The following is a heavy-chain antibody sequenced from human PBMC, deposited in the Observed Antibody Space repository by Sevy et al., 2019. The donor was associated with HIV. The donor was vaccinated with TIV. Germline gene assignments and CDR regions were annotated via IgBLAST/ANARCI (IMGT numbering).Heavy chain of an antibody. J-gene: IGHJ4*02. CDR2: IRSNIDGGTR. V-gene: IGHV3-15*01. CDR1: GFTFTNAW. D-gene: IGHD4-17*01. Sequence: GGSLRLSCAASGFTFTNAWMGWVRQAPGKGLEWVGRIRSNIDGGTRDDAAPLKGRFTISRDDSKNTIYLQMNILKSADTAVYYCTTDREYGDYKGGFDYWGQGTLVTVSS. CDR3: TTDREYGDYKGGFDY.